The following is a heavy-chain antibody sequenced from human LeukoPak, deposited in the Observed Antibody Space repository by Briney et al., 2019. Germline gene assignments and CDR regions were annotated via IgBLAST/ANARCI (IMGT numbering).Heavy chain of an antibody. CDR2: ISGSGGST. V-gene: IGHV3-23*01. D-gene: IGHD5-24*01. J-gene: IGHJ4*02. CDR3: AKEAQDGYNDY. Sequence: GGSLRLSCVASGFTFSSYAMTWVRQAPGKGLEWVSGISGSGGSTYYADSVKGRFTIFRDNSKNTLYLQMNSLRAEDTAVYYCAKEAQDGYNDYWGQGTLVTVSS. CDR1: GFTFSSYA.